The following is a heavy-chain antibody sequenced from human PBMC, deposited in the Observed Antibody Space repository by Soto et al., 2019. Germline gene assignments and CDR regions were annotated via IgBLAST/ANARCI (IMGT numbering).Heavy chain of an antibody. D-gene: IGHD2-15*01. CDR1: GYTFTNYN. Sequence: ASVKVSCKASGYTFTNYNMHWVRQAPGQGPEWMGIINPSGGSTTYAQKFQGRVTMTRDTSTSTVYMVLSSLRSEDTAVYFCARDGCRRGTCYFDYWGQGTLVTVSS. CDR2: INPSGGST. V-gene: IGHV1-46*01. CDR3: ARDGCRRGTCYFDY. J-gene: IGHJ4*02.